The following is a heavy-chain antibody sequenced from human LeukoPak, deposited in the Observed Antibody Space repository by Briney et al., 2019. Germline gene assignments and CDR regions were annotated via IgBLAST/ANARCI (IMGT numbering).Heavy chain of an antibody. CDR3: ARRSTGIAAAGPTSFDY. V-gene: IGHV1-69*01. D-gene: IGHD6-13*01. CDR2: IIPIFGTA. J-gene: IGHJ4*02. CDR1: GGTFSSYA. Sequence: SSVKVSCKASGGTFSSYAISRVRQAPGQGLEWMGGIIPIFGTANYARKFQGRVTITADESTSTAYMELSSLRSEDTAVYYCARRSTGIAAAGPTSFDYWGQGTLVTVSS.